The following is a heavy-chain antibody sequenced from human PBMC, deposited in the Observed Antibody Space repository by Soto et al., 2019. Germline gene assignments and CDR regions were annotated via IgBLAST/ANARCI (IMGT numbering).Heavy chain of an antibody. V-gene: IGHV4-30-4*01. D-gene: IGHD3-10*01. Sequence: QVQLQESGPGVLKPSQTLFISCSVTGDSISSGNIYWSWARQPPGKGLEWIGYIYYTGSTYYNPSLKSRVTLSVNTAKNQCSLTVTSVTDADTAVYYCARVTMVRGIMADYWVQGTLVTVSS. CDR3: ARVTMVRGIMADY. J-gene: IGHJ4*02. CDR1: GDSISSGNIY. CDR2: IYYTGST.